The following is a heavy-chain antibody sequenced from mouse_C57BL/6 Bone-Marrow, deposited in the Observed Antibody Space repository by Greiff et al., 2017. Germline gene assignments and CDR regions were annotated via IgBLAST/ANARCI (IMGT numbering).Heavy chain of an antibody. D-gene: IGHD1-1*01. J-gene: IGHJ1*03. Sequence: LMESGPELVKPGASVKLSCKASGYTFTSYDINWVKQRPGQGLEWIGWIYPRDGSTKYNEKFKGKATLTVDTSSSTAYMQLSSLTSEDSAVYYCARYYGSSLWYFDVWGTGTTVTVSS. CDR2: IYPRDGST. V-gene: IGHV1-85*01. CDR3: ARYYGSSLWYFDV. CDR1: GYTFTSYD.